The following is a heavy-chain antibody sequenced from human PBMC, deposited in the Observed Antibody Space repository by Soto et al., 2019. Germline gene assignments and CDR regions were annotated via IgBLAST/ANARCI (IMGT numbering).Heavy chain of an antibody. CDR1: GGSISSSSYY. D-gene: IGHD3-16*01. Sequence: SETLSLTCTVSGGSISSSSYYWGWIRQPPGKGLEWIGSIYYSGSTYYNPSLKSRVTISVDTSKNLFSLKLSSVTAADTAVYYCARHISPEGGDAFDIWGQGTMVTVSS. CDR2: IYYSGST. J-gene: IGHJ3*02. CDR3: ARHISPEGGDAFDI. V-gene: IGHV4-39*01.